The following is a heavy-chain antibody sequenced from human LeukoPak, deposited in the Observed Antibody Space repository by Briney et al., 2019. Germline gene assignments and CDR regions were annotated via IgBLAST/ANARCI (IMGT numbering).Heavy chain of an antibody. J-gene: IGHJ6*03. CDR1: GYTFTSYD. V-gene: IGHV1-8*01. CDR3: ARGRRGSSYVWLERYQYCYMDV. D-gene: IGHD5-18*01. Sequence: GASVKVSCKASGYTFTSYDINWVRQATGQGLEWMGWMNPNSGNTGYAQKFQGRVTMTRNTSTSTAYMELSSLRSEDTAVYFCARGRRGSSYVWLERYQYCYMDVWDKGTTVTVSS. CDR2: MNPNSGNT.